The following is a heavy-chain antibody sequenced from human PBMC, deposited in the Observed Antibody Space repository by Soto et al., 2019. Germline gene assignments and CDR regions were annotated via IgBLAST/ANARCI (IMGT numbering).Heavy chain of an antibody. CDR2: IYSGGST. V-gene: IGHV3-53*01. D-gene: IGHD6-19*01. J-gene: IGHJ2*01. CDR3: ARDMRSSGWHWYFDL. Sequence: GGSLRLSCAASGFTVSSNYMSWVRQAPGKGLEWVSVIYSGGSTYYADSVKGRFTISRDNSKNTLYLQMNSLRAEDTAVYYCARDMRSSGWHWYFDLWDRGTLVAVSS. CDR1: GFTVSSNY.